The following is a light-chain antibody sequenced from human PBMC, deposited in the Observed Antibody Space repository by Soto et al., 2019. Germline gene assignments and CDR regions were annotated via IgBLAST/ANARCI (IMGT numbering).Light chain of an antibody. Sequence: DIQMTQSPSSVSASVGDRVTIICRASQGIATWLAWYQQKPGKAPNLLIHAASTLHTGVPSRFSGSGSGTDFTLTISGLQPEDCATYYCQQANSFPWTFGQGTKVEIK. J-gene: IGKJ1*01. CDR3: QQANSFPWT. V-gene: IGKV1-12*01. CDR2: AAS. CDR1: QGIATW.